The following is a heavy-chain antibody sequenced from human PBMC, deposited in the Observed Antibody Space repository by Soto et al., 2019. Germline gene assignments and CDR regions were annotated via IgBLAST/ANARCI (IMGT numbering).Heavy chain of an antibody. CDR2: ITSSGST. J-gene: IGHJ4*01. D-gene: IGHD3-22*01. V-gene: IGHV4-31*03. CDR1: GGSISSGGYY. Sequence: QVQLQESGPGLVKPSQTLSLTCTVSGGSISSGGYYWSWIRQHPGKGLEWIGYITSSGSTYYNPSLKRRVTISVGRAKNQFSLKLSSVTAADTAVYYGARLDSSGYYSGYYVECWGHGNGVNVSS. CDR3: ARLDSSGYYSGYYVEC.